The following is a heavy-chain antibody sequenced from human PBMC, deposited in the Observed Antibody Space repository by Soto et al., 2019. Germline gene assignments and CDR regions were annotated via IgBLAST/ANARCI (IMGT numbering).Heavy chain of an antibody. V-gene: IGHV4-59*08. CDR2: IYYIGST. J-gene: IGHJ4*02. CDR1: GGSISSYY. CDR3: ASQGRDGYNYVNSFDY. D-gene: IGHD5-12*01. Sequence: QVQLQESGPGLVKPSETLSLTCTVSGGSISSYYWSWIRQPPGKGPEWIGYIYYIGSTNYNPSLKSRVTISVDTSKNQFSLKLSSVTAADTAVYYCASQGRDGYNYVNSFDYWGQGTLVTVSS.